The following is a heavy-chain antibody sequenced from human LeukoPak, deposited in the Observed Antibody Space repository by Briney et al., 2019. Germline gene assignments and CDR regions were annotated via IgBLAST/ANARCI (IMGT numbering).Heavy chain of an antibody. D-gene: IGHD5-18*01. V-gene: IGHV3-33*01. CDR1: GFTFSSYG. CDR2: IWYDGSNK. Sequence: PGRSLRLSCAASGFTFSSYGMHWVRQAPGKGLEWVAVIWYDGSNKYYADSVKGRFTISRDNSKKTLYLQMNNLRAEDTAVYYCARKKRVDTDSIMVYYYYAMDVWGQGTTVTVSS. J-gene: IGHJ6*02. CDR3: ARKKRVDTDSIMVYYYYAMDV.